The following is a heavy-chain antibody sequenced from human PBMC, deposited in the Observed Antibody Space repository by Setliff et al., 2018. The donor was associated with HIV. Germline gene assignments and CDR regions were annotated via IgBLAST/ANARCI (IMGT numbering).Heavy chain of an antibody. J-gene: IGHJ4*02. CDR1: GFTFSDYA. CDR2: ISSSTIYT. Sequence: GGSLRLSCAASGFTFSDYAMNWVRQAPGKGLEWVSAISSSTIYTFYADSVKGRFTISRDNAKKSLYLQMNSLRAEDTAVYYCAREPKNTYSSGWYYWGQGTLVTVSS. D-gene: IGHD6-19*01. CDR3: AREPKNTYSSGWYY. V-gene: IGHV3-21*01.